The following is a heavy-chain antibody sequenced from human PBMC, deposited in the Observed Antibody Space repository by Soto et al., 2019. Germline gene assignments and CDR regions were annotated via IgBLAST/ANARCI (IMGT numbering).Heavy chain of an antibody. Sequence: PGESLKISCKGSEYTFTNYWIGWVRQTPGKGLEWMGIIYPFDSDTRYDPSFQGQVTISVDNSISTAYLQWSSLQASDTAMYYCARLLCLSTSCYAGSRHFFDYWGQGALVTVSS. CDR3: ARLLCLSTSCYAGSRHFFDY. D-gene: IGHD2-2*01. CDR2: IYPFDSDT. V-gene: IGHV5-51*01. CDR1: EYTFTNYW. J-gene: IGHJ4*02.